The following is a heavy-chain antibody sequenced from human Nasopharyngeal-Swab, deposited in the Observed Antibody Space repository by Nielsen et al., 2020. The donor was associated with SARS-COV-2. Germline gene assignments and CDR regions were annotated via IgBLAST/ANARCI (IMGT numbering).Heavy chain of an antibody. V-gene: IGHV1-24*01. J-gene: IGHJ5*02. CDR3: ARALTRSITIFGVVIPNWFDP. CDR1: GYTLTELS. Sequence: ASVKVSCKVSGYTLTELSMHWVRQAPGKGLEWMGGFDPEDGKTIYAQKFQGRVTMTEDTSTDTAYMELSSLRSEDTAVYYCARALTRSITIFGVVIPNWFDPWGQGTLVTVSS. CDR2: FDPEDGKT. D-gene: IGHD3-3*01.